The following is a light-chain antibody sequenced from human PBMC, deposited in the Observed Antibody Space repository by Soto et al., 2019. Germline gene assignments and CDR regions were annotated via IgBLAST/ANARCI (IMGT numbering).Light chain of an antibody. J-gene: IGLJ3*02. CDR3: AAWDDSLNGVV. CDR1: SSNIGSNT. CDR2: SNS. V-gene: IGLV1-44*01. Sequence: QSALTQPPSASGTPGQRVTISCSGSSSNIGSNTVNWYQHLPGTAPTLLIYSNSQRPSGVPDRFSGSKSGTSASLAISGLQSEDEADYYCAAWDDSLNGVVFGGGTKLTVL.